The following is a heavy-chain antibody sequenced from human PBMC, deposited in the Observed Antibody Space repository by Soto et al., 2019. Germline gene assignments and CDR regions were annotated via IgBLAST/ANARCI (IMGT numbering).Heavy chain of an antibody. J-gene: IGHJ4*02. Sequence: EVQLLESGGGLVQPGGSLRLSCAASGFTFSSYARSWVRQAPGKGLEWVSAISGSGGSTYYADSVKGRFTISRDNSKNTLYLQINSLRAEDTAVYYCANAGVQQQPVRDYWGQGTLVTVSS. V-gene: IGHV3-23*01. CDR2: ISGSGGST. CDR1: GFTFSSYA. CDR3: ANAGVQQQPVRDY. D-gene: IGHD6-13*01.